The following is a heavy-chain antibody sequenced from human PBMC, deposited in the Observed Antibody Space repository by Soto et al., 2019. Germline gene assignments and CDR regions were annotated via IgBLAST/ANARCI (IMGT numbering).Heavy chain of an antibody. CDR2: IYHSGST. CDR3: ERIEGGGYFDY. J-gene: IGHJ4*02. CDR1: GGSISSSNW. V-gene: IGHV4-4*02. D-gene: IGHD1-26*01. Sequence: SETLFLTCAVSGGSISSSNWWSWVRQPPGKGLEWIGEIYHSGSTNYNPSLKSRVTISVDKSKNQFSLKLSSVTAADTAVYYCERIEGGGYFDYWGQGTLVTVSS.